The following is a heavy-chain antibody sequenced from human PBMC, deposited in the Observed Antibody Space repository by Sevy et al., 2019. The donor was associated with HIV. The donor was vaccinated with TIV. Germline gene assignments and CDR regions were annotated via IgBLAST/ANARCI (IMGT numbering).Heavy chain of an antibody. J-gene: IGHJ4*02. D-gene: IGHD3-22*01. CDR2: ISYDGSIK. Sequence: GGSLRLSCAASRFTFSSYAMHWVRQAPGKGLEWVAVISYDGSIKYYADSVKGRFTISRDNSKNTLYLQMNSLRAEDTAVYYCARDSDYYDSSGLVSADYWGQGTLVTVSS. V-gene: IGHV3-30-3*01. CDR1: RFTFSSYA. CDR3: ARDSDYYDSSGLVSADY.